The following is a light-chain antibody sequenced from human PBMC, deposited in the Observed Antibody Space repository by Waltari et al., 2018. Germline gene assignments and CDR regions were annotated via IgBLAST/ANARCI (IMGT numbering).Light chain of an antibody. CDR3: QQYSKWPPLT. CDR1: QRISSN. Sequence: EIVMTQSPAILSVSPGEGAPLSCRASQRISSNLAWYQQKPGQAPRLLIYGASTRATGIPDKFTGSGSGIEFSLTISSLQPEDFAIYYCQQYSKWPPLTFGGGTRVEI. J-gene: IGKJ4*01. CDR2: GAS. V-gene: IGKV3-15*01.